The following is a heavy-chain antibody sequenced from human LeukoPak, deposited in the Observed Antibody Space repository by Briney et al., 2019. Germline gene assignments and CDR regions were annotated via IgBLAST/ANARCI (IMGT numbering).Heavy chain of an antibody. D-gene: IGHD3-10*01. CDR3: AKGGSGSYVMYYYYMDV. CDR2: IWYDGSNN. V-gene: IGHV3-33*06. J-gene: IGHJ6*03. Sequence: GGSLRLSCAASGFTFSSYGMHWVRQAPGKGLEWVAVIWYDGSNNYYADSVKGRFTISRDNSKNTLYLQMNSLRAEDTAVYYCAKGGSGSYVMYYYYMDVWGKGTTVTVS. CDR1: GFTFSSYG.